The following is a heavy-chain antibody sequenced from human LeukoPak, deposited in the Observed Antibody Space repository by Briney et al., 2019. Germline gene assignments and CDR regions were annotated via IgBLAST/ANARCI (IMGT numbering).Heavy chain of an antibody. Sequence: SETLSLTCTVSGGSISSSSYHWGWVRQPPGKGLEWIGSIYYSGSTYYNPSLKSRVTKSVDTSKNQFSLKLSSVTAADTAVYYCARHPSYDNSVYSWFDYWGQGTLVTVSS. V-gene: IGHV4-39*01. CDR2: IYYSGST. D-gene: IGHD3-22*01. CDR3: ARHPSYDNSVYSWFDY. CDR1: GGSISSSSYH. J-gene: IGHJ4*02.